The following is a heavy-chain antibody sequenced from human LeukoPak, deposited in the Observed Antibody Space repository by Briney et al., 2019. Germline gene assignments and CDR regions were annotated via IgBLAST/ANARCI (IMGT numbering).Heavy chain of an antibody. Sequence: GGSLRLSCTASGFTFSSYAVSWVRQAPGKGLEWVSAISDSGGSTYYADTVKGRFTISRDNSKNTLYLQMNSLRAEDTAVYYCAKGGDYGDYDVTPFDTWGQGTLVTVSS. J-gene: IGHJ4*02. V-gene: IGHV3-23*01. D-gene: IGHD4-17*01. CDR1: GFTFSSYA. CDR2: ISDSGGST. CDR3: AKGGDYGDYDVTPFDT.